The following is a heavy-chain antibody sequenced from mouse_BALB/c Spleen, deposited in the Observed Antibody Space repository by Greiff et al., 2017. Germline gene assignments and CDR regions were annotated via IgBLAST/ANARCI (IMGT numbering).Heavy chain of an antibody. CDR2: IDPFNGGT. CDR3: ARRGLLRRNYYAMDY. Sequence: VQLQQSGPELMKPGASVKISCKASGYSFTSYYMHWVKQSHGKSLEWIGYIDPFNGGTSYNQKFKGKATLTVDESSSTAYMQLSSLTSEDSAVYYCARRGLLRRNYYAMDYWGQGTSVTVSS. V-gene: IGHV1S135*01. D-gene: IGHD2-3*01. J-gene: IGHJ4*01. CDR1: GYSFTSYY.